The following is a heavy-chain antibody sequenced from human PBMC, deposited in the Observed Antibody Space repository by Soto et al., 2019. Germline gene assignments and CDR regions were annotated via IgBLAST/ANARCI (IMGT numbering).Heavy chain of an antibody. J-gene: IGHJ5*02. D-gene: IGHD1-26*01. CDR3: ARDSPKWELPNWFEP. Sequence: ASVKVSCKASGYTFTSYGISWVRQAPGQGLEWMGWISAYNGNTNYAQKLQGRVTMTTDTSTSTAYMELRSLRSDDTAVYYCARDSPKWELPNWFEPWGQGTLVTVSS. CDR2: ISAYNGNT. CDR1: GYTFTSYG. V-gene: IGHV1-18*01.